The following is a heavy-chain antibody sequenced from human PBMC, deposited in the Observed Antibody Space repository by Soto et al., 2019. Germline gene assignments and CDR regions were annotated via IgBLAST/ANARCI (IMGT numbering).Heavy chain of an antibody. V-gene: IGHV1-46*01. CDR1: GYTFTSYY. J-gene: IGHJ6*03. CDR2: INPSGGST. Sequence: ASVKVSCKASGYTFTSYYMHWVRQAPGQGLEWMGIINPSGGSTSYAQKFQGRVTINPDTSQNQFSLQLDSVTPEDTAVYYCARGSWDDVSGHYYMDVWGKGTTVTVSS. CDR3: ARGSWDDVSGHYYMDV. D-gene: IGHD5-12*01.